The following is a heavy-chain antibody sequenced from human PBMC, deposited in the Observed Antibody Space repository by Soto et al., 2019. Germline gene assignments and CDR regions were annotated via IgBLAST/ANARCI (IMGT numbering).Heavy chain of an antibody. CDR2: IIPILGIA. CDR1: GGTFSSYT. Sequence: QVQLVQSGAEVKKPGSSVKVSCKASGGTFSSYTISWVRQAPGQGLEWMGRIIPILGIANYAQKFQGRVTITADKSTSTAYMELSSLRSEDTAVYYCARDRKTFGGVIYNWFDPWGQGTLVTVSS. D-gene: IGHD3-16*01. J-gene: IGHJ5*02. CDR3: ARDRKTFGGVIYNWFDP. V-gene: IGHV1-69*08.